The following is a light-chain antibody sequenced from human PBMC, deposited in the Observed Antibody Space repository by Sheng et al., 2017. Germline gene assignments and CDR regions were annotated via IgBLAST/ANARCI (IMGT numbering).Light chain of an antibody. V-gene: IGKV1-5*03. CDR3: QEYVSYSWA. Sequence: DIQMTQSPSALSASVGDRVTITCRASESISAYLAWYQQKPGKAPKLLIYKASNLESGVPSRFSGSGSGTEFTLTITSLQADDVASYYCQEYVSYSWAFGQGTKDRKSN. CDR2: KAS. J-gene: IGKJ1*01. CDR1: ESISAY.